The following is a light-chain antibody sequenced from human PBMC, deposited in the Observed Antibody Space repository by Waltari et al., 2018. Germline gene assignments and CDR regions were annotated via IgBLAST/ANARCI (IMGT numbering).Light chain of an antibody. V-gene: IGLV1-40*01. Sequence: QSVLTQPPSMSGAPGQRVTISCTGSSSNIGAGHDVHWYQVFQGTAPKLLIYGKNHRPSGVPDRFSGAKSDTSASLAIGGLQAEDEADYYCQSFDIRLSGGVVFGGGTKVTVL. J-gene: IGLJ3*02. CDR1: SSNIGAGHD. CDR3: QSFDIRLSGGVV. CDR2: GKN.